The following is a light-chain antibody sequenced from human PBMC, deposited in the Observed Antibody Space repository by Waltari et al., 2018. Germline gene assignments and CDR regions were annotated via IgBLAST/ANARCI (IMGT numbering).Light chain of an antibody. Sequence: ELVLTQSPGTLSLSPGERATLSCRASQTLSSNSLAWYQQKPGQAPRLIIYGSFNRATGIPDRFSGSGSGTDFTLTIIRLEPEDFAVYYCQQYGTLPRTFGQGTKVEIK. J-gene: IGKJ1*01. CDR1: QTLSSNS. V-gene: IGKV3-20*01. CDR3: QQYGTLPRT. CDR2: GSF.